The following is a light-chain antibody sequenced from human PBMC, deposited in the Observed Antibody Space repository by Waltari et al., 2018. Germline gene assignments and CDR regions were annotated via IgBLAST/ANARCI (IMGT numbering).Light chain of an antibody. CDR2: CAS. CDR1: QSVLYSANNKNY. J-gene: IGKJ5*01. V-gene: IGKV4-1*01. CDR3: QKYDSLPIS. Sequence: DIVMTQSPDSLAVSLGERATINWKSSQSVLYSANNKNYLAWYQQKPGQPPKLLISCASTRDSGVPDRFSGSGSGTDFTLTISSLQAEDVAVYCCQKYDSLPISCGQGTRLEIK.